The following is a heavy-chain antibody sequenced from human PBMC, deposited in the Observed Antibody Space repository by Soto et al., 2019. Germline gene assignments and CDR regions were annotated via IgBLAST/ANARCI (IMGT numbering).Heavy chain of an antibody. V-gene: IGHV3-30*18. D-gene: IGHD3-3*01. CDR1: GFTFSSYG. CDR2: ISYDGSNK. Sequence: GGSLRLSCAASGFTFSSYGMHWVRQAPGKGLEWVAVISYDGSNKYYADSVKGRFTISRDNSKNTLYLQMNSLRAEDTAVYYCAKGVLLDFWSGYQNYYYGMDGWGQGTTVTVSS. J-gene: IGHJ6*02. CDR3: AKGVLLDFWSGYQNYYYGMDG.